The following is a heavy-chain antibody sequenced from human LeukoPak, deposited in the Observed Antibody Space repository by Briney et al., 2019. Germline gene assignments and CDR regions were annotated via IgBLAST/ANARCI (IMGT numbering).Heavy chain of an antibody. V-gene: IGHV4-39*01. Sequence: SETLSFNCTVAGGSISSSSYYWRWIRQPPGKGLKWIGSIYYSGSTYYNPSLVSRVTISVDTSKNQFSLKLSSVTAAETAVYYCASSPYSSSWYAAPNNWFDPWGQGTLVTVSS. D-gene: IGHD6-13*01. J-gene: IGHJ5*02. CDR1: GGSISSSSYY. CDR3: ASSPYSSSWYAAPNNWFDP. CDR2: IYYSGST.